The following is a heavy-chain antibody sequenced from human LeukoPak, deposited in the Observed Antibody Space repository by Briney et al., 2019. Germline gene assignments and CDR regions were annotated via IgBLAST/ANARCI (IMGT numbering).Heavy chain of an antibody. CDR3: AELGITMIGGV. D-gene: IGHD3-10*02. CDR2: ISGSGGIT. V-gene: IGHV3-23*01. J-gene: IGHJ6*04. CDR1: GFTFSSHG. Sequence: GGSLRLSCAASGFTFSSHGMSWVRQAPGKGLEWASGISGSGGITYYADSVKGRFTISRDNSKNTLYLQMNSLRAEDTAVYYCAELGITMIGGVWGKGTTVTISS.